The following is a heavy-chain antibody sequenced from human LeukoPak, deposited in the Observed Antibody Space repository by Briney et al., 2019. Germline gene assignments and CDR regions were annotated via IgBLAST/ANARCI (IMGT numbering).Heavy chain of an antibody. J-gene: IGHJ6*03. CDR3: ARENGGYCSSTSCYQRLYYYYYMDV. CDR2: IYTSGST. Sequence: PSETLSLTCTVSGGSISSGSYYWSWIRQPAGKGLEWIGRIYTSGSTNYNPSLKSRVTISVDTSKNQFSLMLSSVTAADTAVYYCARENGGYCSSTSCYQRLYYYYYMDVWGKGTTVTVSS. D-gene: IGHD2-2*01. V-gene: IGHV4-61*02. CDR1: GGSISSGSYY.